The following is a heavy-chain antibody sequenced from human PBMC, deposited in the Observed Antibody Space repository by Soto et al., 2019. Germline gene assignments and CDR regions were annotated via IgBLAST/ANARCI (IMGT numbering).Heavy chain of an antibody. CDR3: AGDQSHYYDSSGYYYRFDY. J-gene: IGHJ4*02. Sequence: ASVKVSCKASGGTFSSYAISWVRQAPGQGLEWMGWIIPIFGAANYAQKFQGRVTITADTSMSTAYMELSSLRSEDTAVYYCAGDQSHYYDSSGYYYRFDYWGQGTLVTVSS. CDR1: GGTFSSYA. D-gene: IGHD3-22*01. V-gene: IGHV1-69*06. CDR2: IIPIFGAA.